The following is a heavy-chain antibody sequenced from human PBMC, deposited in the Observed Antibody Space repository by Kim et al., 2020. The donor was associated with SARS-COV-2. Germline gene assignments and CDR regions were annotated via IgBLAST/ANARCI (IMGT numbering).Heavy chain of an antibody. CDR2: ISAYNGNT. V-gene: IGHV1-18*04. CDR1: GYTFTSYG. J-gene: IGHJ4*02. Sequence: ASVKVSCKASGYTFTSYGISWVRQAPGQGLEWMGWISAYNGNTNYAQKLQGRVTMTTDTSTSTAYMELRSLRSDDTAVYYCARDGGGRWYSYVPRPDYWGQGTLVTVSS. CDR3: ARDGGGRWYSYVPRPDY. D-gene: IGHD5-18*01.